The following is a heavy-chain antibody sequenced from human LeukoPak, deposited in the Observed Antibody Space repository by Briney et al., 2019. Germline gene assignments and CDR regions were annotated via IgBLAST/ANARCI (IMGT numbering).Heavy chain of an antibody. CDR3: ATEGFGEFSGFDH. Sequence: PGGSLRLSCAASGFTISSSYRHWVRQAPGKGLEGVASIQYSGRDKYFADSVKGRFTISRDNSKDTVYLQMNSLRPEDTAIYYCATEGFGEFSGFDHWGQGTLVTVSS. J-gene: IGHJ4*02. V-gene: IGHV3-30*02. CDR1: GFTISSSY. D-gene: IGHD3-10*01. CDR2: IQYSGRDK.